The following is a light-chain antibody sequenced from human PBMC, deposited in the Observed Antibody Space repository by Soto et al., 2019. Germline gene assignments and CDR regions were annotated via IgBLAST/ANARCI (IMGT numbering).Light chain of an antibody. V-gene: IGKV3-15*01. CDR1: QSVGKS. J-gene: IGKJ1*01. CDR3: QQYNNWPRT. CDR2: GAS. Sequence: EIVLTQSPGTLSLSPGERAPLSCRASQSVGKSLAWYQQKPGQAPRLLIYGASTRATGIPARFSGSGSGTEFTLTISSLQSEDFAVYYCQQYNNWPRTFGQGTKVDIK.